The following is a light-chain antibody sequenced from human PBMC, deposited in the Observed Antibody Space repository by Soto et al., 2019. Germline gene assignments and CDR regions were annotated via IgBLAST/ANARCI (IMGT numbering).Light chain of an antibody. CDR3: QQYGSSPWT. V-gene: IGKV3-20*01. CDR2: GAS. Sequence: ETVLTQSPGTLSLSPGERATLSCRASESIRSNYLAWYRQTPGQAPRLLIFGASKRASGIADRFSSSGSGTDFTLIISRLEPEDFALYYCQQYGSSPWTFGQGTKVEIK. CDR1: ESIRSNY. J-gene: IGKJ1*01.